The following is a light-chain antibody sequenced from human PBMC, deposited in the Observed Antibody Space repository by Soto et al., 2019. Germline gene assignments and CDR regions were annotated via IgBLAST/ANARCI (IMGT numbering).Light chain of an antibody. V-gene: IGKV3D-7*01. CDR1: QSVSSSY. CDR2: GSS. J-gene: IGKJ4*01. Sequence: PGARVTLSFRDSQSVSSSYLTWYQQKPGQAPRLLSYGSSTRATSIPARFSGSGSGTDFTLTISSLQPEDFAVYYCQQDSNLLTFGGGTKVEIK. CDR3: QQDSNLLT.